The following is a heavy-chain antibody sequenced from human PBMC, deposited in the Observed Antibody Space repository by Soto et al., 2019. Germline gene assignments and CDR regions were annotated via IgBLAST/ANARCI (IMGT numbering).Heavy chain of an antibody. CDR1: GFTFSDYY. V-gene: IGHV3-11*06. D-gene: IGHD6-19*01. CDR2: ISSSSSYT. CDR3: ARDGLITAGTIDY. Sequence: PGGSLRLSCAASGFTFSDYYMSWIRQAPGKGLEWVSYISSSSSYTNYADSVKGRFTISRDNAKNSLYLQMNSLRAEDTAVYYCARDGLITAGTIDYWGQGTLVTVSS. J-gene: IGHJ4*02.